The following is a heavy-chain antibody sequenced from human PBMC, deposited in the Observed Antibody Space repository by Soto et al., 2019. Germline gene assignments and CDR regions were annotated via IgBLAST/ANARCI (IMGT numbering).Heavy chain of an antibody. Sequence: ASVKVSRKASGGTVSSYGSSWVRQAPGQGLEWMGWIRAYNGNTNYAQKLKGRVTMTTDTSKSTAYMELRNLRSDDTAVYYCARDGRVPGVPGVDYWGQGTLVTVSS. CDR3: ARDGRVPGVPGVDY. CDR2: IRAYNGNT. V-gene: IGHV1-18*01. D-gene: IGHD3-10*01. CDR1: GGTVSSYG. J-gene: IGHJ4*02.